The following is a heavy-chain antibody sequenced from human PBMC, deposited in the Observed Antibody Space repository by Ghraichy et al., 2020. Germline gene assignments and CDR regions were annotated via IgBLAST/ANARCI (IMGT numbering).Heavy chain of an antibody. V-gene: IGHV5-51*01. Sequence: GESLNISCKGSGYSFTSYWISWVRQMPGKGLEWMGIIYPGDSDTRYSPSFQGQVTISADKSIGTVYLQWSSLKASDTAMYYCARHVSVRGAAGIWGQGTRVTVSS. D-gene: IGHD6-13*01. CDR2: IYPGDSDT. CDR3: ARHVSVRGAAGI. CDR1: GYSFTSYW. J-gene: IGHJ4*02.